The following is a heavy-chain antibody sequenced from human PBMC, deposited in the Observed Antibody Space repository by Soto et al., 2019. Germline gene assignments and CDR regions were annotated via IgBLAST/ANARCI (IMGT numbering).Heavy chain of an antibody. V-gene: IGHV3-30*18. CDR3: AKIKRPVAGTDAFDT. Sequence: ESVGGVVQPGRSLRLSCVDSGSIFSTYAMHWVRQAPGTGLEWVAGVSYDGGNKYYAESVEGRFTLSRDKSKSTLTLQMNSLSPEDTAVYFCAKIKRPVAGTDAFDTWGQGTMVIVSA. D-gene: IGHD6-19*01. CDR2: VSYDGGNK. CDR1: GSIFSTYA. J-gene: IGHJ3*02.